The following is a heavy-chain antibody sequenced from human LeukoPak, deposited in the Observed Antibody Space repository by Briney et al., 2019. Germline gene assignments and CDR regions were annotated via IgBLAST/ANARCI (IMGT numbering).Heavy chain of an antibody. V-gene: IGHV5-51*01. CDR2: IYPGDSDT. CDR1: GSRFTSYW. J-gene: IGHJ4*02. CDR3: ARVEMATITKVDYFDY. D-gene: IGHD5-24*01. Sequence: GGPLKFSCKGSGSRFTSYWFGGVRQMPGKGLEWMGIIYPGDSDTRYSPSFQGQVTISADKSISTACLQWSSLKASDTAMYYCARVEMATITKVDYFDYWGQGTLVTVSS.